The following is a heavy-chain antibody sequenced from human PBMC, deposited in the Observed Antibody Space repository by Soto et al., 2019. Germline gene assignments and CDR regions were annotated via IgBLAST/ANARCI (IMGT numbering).Heavy chain of an antibody. CDR1: DFTFSDYY. CDR3: ARGAGCSNRICNDGPFDF. J-gene: IGHJ3*01. Sequence: LRLSFAASDFTFSDYYMNWVRQAPGEGLEWGANIKEDGSEKYYVDSVKGRFTISRDNAKNSLYLQMNSLRAEDTAVYYCARGAGCSNRICNDGPFDFWGQGTMVTVSS. V-gene: IGHV3-7*01. CDR2: IKEDGSEK. D-gene: IGHD2-2*01.